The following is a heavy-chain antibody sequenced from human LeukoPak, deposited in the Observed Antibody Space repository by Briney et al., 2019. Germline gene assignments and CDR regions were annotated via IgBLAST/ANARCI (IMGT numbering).Heavy chain of an antibody. Sequence: GGSLRLSCAASGFTFSSYWMNWARQAPGKGLEWVASINHNGNVNYYVDSVKGRFTISRDNAKNPLYLQMSNLRAEDTAVYYCARGRITIFGVVTGFDYWGQGTLVTVSS. CDR3: ARGRITIFGVVTGFDY. J-gene: IGHJ4*02. D-gene: IGHD3-3*01. CDR2: INHNGNVN. V-gene: IGHV3-7*03. CDR1: GFTFSSYW.